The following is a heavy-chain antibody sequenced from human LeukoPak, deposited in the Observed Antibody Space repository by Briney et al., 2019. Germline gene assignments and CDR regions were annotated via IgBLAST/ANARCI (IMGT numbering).Heavy chain of an antibody. J-gene: IGHJ6*03. CDR3: ARADPLEWFGPVYYYYMDV. CDR2: IIPNFGTA. CDR1: GGTFSSYA. V-gene: IGHV1-69*13. Sequence: GASVKVSCKASGGTFSSYAISWVRQAPGQGLEWMGGIIPNFGTANYAQKFQGRVTITADESTSTAYMELSSLRTEDTAVYDCARADPLEWFGPVYYYYMDVWGRGTTVTVSS. D-gene: IGHD3-3*01.